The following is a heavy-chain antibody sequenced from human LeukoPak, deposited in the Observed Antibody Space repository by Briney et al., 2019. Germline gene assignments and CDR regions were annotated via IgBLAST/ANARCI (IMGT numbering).Heavy chain of an antibody. CDR2: ISGSGSTM. V-gene: IGHV3-48*04. CDR1: GFTFSTYS. D-gene: IGHD5-12*01. Sequence: PGGSLRLSCAASGFTFSTYSMDWVRQAPGKGLEWVSYISGSGSTMSYADSVKGRFTISRDNAKNSLYLQMNSLRAEDAAVYYCARDRGYSAYDIDYWGQGTLVTVSS. J-gene: IGHJ4*02. CDR3: ARDRGYSAYDIDY.